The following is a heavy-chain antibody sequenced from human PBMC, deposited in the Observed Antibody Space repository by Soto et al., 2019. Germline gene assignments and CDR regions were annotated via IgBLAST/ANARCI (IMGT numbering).Heavy chain of an antibody. CDR1: GFTFSNYW. J-gene: IGHJ3*02. Sequence: GGSLRLSCAASGFTFSNYWMSWVRQAPGQGLQWVASMKQDGSEKFYVDSVRGRFTMSRDNARSSLSLQMNSLRAEDTAVYFCASDNRGAFDIWGQGTMVTVSS. CDR3: ASDNRGAFDI. CDR2: MKQDGSEK. V-gene: IGHV3-7*01.